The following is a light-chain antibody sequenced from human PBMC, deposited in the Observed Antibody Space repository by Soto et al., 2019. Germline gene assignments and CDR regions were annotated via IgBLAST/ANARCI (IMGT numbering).Light chain of an antibody. J-gene: IGKJ1*01. Sequence: DIQMTQSPSALSAYVVDRVIITCRASQSINSWLAWYQQKPGKAPKLLIYKTSTLETGVPSRFSGSGSGTEFTLTISSLQPDDFATYYCHQYNSNWPWKFGQGTKVDI. V-gene: IGKV1-5*03. CDR3: HQYNSNWPWK. CDR1: QSINSW. CDR2: KTS.